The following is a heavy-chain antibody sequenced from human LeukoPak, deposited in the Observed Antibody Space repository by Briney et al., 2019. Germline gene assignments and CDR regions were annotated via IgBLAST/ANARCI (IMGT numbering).Heavy chain of an antibody. D-gene: IGHD6-13*01. J-gene: IGHJ3*02. CDR1: GGSISSSSYY. CDR3: ARGPGYSSTTDAFEI. Sequence: SETLSLTCTVSGGSISSSSYYWGWIRQPPGKGLEWIGSIYYTGNTYYNPSLKSRVTISVGTSKNQFSLKLSSVTAADTAVYYCARGPGYSSTTDAFEIWGQGTMVTVSS. V-gene: IGHV4-39*07. CDR2: IYYTGNT.